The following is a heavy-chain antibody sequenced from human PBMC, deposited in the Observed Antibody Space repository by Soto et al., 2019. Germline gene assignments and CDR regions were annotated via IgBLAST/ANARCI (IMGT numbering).Heavy chain of an antibody. CDR3: ARGRIQIWLVLDY. V-gene: IGHV1-3*01. D-gene: IGHD5-18*01. Sequence: ASVKVSCKASGYTFTSYAMHWVRQAPGQRLEWMGWINAGNGNTKYSQKFQGIVTITRDTSASTAYMELSSLRSEDTAVYYCARGRIQIWLVLDYWGQGTLVTVSS. CDR2: INAGNGNT. CDR1: GYTFTSYA. J-gene: IGHJ4*02.